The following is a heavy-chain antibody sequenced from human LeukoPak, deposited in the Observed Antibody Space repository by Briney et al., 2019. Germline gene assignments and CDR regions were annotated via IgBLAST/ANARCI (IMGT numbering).Heavy chain of an antibody. V-gene: IGHV3-48*04. D-gene: IGHD3-22*01. CDR1: GVILRTYS. J-gene: IGHJ4*02. Sequence: GGSLRLSCAASGVILRTYSMIWVRQAPGKGLEWVSYISASSSTIYYADSVKGRFTISRDNSKNRLYLQMNSLRAEDSAVYYCVNFHKPADSSDWTPGVFWGQGTLVTVSA. CDR2: ISASSSTI. CDR3: VNFHKPADSSDWTPGVF.